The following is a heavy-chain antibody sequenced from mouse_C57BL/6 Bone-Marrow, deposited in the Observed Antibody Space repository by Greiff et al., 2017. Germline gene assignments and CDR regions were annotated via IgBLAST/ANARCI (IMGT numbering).Heavy chain of an antibody. CDR1: GFTFSSYA. J-gene: IGHJ2*01. CDR3: ARDDGSSLDY. Sequence: DVKLVESGGGLVKPGGSLKLSCAASGFTFSSYAMSWVRQTPEKRLEWVATISDGGSYTYYPDNVKGRFTISRDNAKNNLYLQMSHLKSEDTAMYYCARDDGSSLDYWGQGTTLTVSS. D-gene: IGHD1-1*01. V-gene: IGHV5-4*01. CDR2: ISDGGSYT.